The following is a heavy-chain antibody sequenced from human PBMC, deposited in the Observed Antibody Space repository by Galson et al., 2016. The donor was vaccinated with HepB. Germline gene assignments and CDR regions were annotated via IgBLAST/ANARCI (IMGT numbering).Heavy chain of an antibody. CDR2: ISSSSSTI. D-gene: IGHD3-3*01. CDR3: ARGGYDFCSGQDEYGMDV. Sequence: SLRLSCAASGFTFSSYGMHWVRQAPGKGLEWVSYISSSSSTIYYADSVKGRFTLSRDNAKNSLYLQMNSPRAEDTAVYYCARGGYDFCSGQDEYGMDVWGQGTTVTVSS. CDR1: GFTFSSYG. V-gene: IGHV3-48*04. J-gene: IGHJ6*02.